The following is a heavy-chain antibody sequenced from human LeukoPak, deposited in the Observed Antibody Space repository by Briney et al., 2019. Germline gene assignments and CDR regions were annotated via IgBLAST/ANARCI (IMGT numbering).Heavy chain of an antibody. V-gene: IGHV3-20*04. CDR3: ARSYAFRYEVFDL. Sequence: PGGSLRLSCAASGFNFANYYMAWVRQGPGKGLEWVSEINWSGSYTGHADSVQGRFTTSRDNAKSSLYLEMSSLRVEDTALYYCARSYAFRYEVFDLWGPGTLVTVSS. J-gene: IGHJ4*02. CDR1: GFNFANYY. D-gene: IGHD2-15*01. CDR2: INWSGSYT.